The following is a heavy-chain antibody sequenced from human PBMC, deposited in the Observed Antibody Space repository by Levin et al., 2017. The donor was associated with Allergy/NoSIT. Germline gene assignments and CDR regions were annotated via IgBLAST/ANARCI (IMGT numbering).Heavy chain of an antibody. V-gene: IGHV3-33*01. Sequence: GESLKISCAASGFTFSSYGMHWVRQAPGKGLEWVAVIWYDGSNKYYADSVKGRFTISRDNSKNTLYLQMNSLRAEDTAVYYCAREYYYGSGPGAFDIWGQGTMVTVSS. CDR3: AREYYYGSGPGAFDI. CDR2: IWYDGSNK. CDR1: GFTFSSYG. J-gene: IGHJ3*02. D-gene: IGHD3-10*01.